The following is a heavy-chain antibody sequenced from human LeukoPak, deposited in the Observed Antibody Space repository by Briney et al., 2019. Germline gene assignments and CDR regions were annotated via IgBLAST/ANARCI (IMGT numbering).Heavy chain of an antibody. CDR1: GYTFTSYG. CDR2: INAGNGNT. V-gene: IGHV1-3*01. Sequence: ASVKVSCMASGYTFTSYGISWVRQAPGQRLEWMGWINAGNGNTKYSQKFQGRVTITRDTSASTAYMELSSLRSEDTAVYYCAREGAYYDSSGYYYFDYWGQGTLVTVSS. D-gene: IGHD3-22*01. J-gene: IGHJ4*02. CDR3: AREGAYYDSSGYYYFDY.